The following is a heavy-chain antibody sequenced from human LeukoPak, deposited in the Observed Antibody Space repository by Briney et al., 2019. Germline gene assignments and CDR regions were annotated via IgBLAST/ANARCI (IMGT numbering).Heavy chain of an antibody. J-gene: IGHJ6*03. CDR1: GGSISSYY. D-gene: IGHD1-26*01. CDR3: ARAGGSWSGYCYMDV. V-gene: IGHV4-59*01. Sequence: SETLSLTCTVSGGSISSYYWSWIRQPPGKGLEWIGYIYYSGSTNYNPSLKSRVTISVDTSKNQFSLKLSSVTAADTAVYYCARAGGSWSGYCYMDVWGKGTTVTVSS. CDR2: IYYSGST.